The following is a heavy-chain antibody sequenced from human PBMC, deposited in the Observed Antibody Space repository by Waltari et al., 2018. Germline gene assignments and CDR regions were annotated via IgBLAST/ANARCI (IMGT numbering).Heavy chain of an antibody. J-gene: IGHJ5*02. Sequence: QVQLVQSGSELKKPGASVKVSCKASGYTFTSYAINWLRRAPGQGLEVMGWSNTNTGNPTYVQGFTGRFVFSLDTSVSTAYLQISSLKAEDTAVYYCVREVVPTSTIVVNWFDPWGQGTLVTVSS. CDR1: GYTFTSYA. CDR3: VREVVPTSTIVVNWFDP. D-gene: IGHD2-2*01. CDR2: SNTNTGNP. V-gene: IGHV7-4-1*02.